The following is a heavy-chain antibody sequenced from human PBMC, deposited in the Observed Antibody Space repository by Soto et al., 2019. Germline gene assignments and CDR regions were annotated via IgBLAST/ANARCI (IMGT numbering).Heavy chain of an antibody. Sequence: QVQLVQSGSEVKMPGSSVKVSCKTSGGTFSRHAINWVRQAPGQGLEWMGGIIPLFGTTTYAQKFKGRATISADESTSTAYMELSSLTSEDAAVYYFARAAIHGIRWYFWFDLWGQGTLVTVSS. J-gene: IGHJ5*02. CDR3: ARAAIHGIRWYFWFDL. CDR2: IIPLFGTT. D-gene: IGHD6-13*01. V-gene: IGHV1-69*01. CDR1: GGTFSRHA.